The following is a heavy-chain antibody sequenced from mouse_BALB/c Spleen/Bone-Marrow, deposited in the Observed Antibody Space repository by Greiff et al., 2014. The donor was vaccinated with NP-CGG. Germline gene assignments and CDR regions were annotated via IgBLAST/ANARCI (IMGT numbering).Heavy chain of an antibody. CDR3: ARSRTGTYFDY. Sequence: QVQLQQSGAELAKPGASVKMSCKASGYTFTSYWMHWVRQRPGQGLEWIGYINPSTGYTEYNQKFKDKATLTADKSSSTAYMQLSSQTSEESADCYCARSRTGTYFDYWGQGTTLTVSS. J-gene: IGHJ2*01. CDR2: INPSTGYT. V-gene: IGHV1-7*01. CDR1: GYTFTSYW. D-gene: IGHD4-1*01.